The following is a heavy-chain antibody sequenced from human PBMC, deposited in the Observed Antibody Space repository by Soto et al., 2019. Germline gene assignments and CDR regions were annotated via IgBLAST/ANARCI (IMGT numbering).Heavy chain of an antibody. CDR1: GGSISGYY. V-gene: IGHV4-59*08. CDR2: IYHTGST. D-gene: IGHD4-17*01. Sequence: PSETLSLTCTVSGGSISGYYWTWIRQPPGKGLQLIGYIYHTGSTHYNPSLKSRVTISVDTSRSQFSLKLTSVSAADTAVYYCARQKGSPYGPFDYWGQGTLVTVSS. J-gene: IGHJ4*02. CDR3: ARQKGSPYGPFDY.